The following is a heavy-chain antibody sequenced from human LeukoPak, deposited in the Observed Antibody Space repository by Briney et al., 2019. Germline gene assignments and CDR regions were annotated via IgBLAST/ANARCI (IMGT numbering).Heavy chain of an antibody. CDR1: GFTFSSYG. D-gene: IGHD2-2*02. J-gene: IGHJ6*02. CDR3: AKAFKHCSSTSCYNPHYYYYGMDG. V-gene: IGHV3-33*06. CDR2: IWYDGSNK. Sequence: GGSLRLSCAASGFTFSSYGMHWVRRAPGKGLEWVAVIWYDGSNKYYADSVKGRFTISRDNSKTTLYLQMNSLRAEDTAVYYCAKAFKHCSSTSCYNPHYYYYGMDGWGQGTTVTVSS.